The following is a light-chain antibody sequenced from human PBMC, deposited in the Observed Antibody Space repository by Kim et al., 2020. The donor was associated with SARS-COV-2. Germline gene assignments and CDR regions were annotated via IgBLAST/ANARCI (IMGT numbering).Light chain of an antibody. Sequence: DIVMTQSPDSLAVPLGERATINCNSSQSVLYSSNNKNYLAWYQQKPGQPPNLLIYWASTRQSGVPDRFSGSGSGTDFTLTISSLQAEDVAIYYCHQYYSAPWTFGQGTKLEI. CDR3: HQYYSAPWT. CDR1: QSVLYSSNNKNY. V-gene: IGKV4-1*01. CDR2: WAS. J-gene: IGKJ2*02.